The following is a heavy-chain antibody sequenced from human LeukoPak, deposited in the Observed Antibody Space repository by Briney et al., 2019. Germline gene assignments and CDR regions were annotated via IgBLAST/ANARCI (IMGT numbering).Heavy chain of an antibody. D-gene: IGHD5-18*01. CDR3: AKDQGIQLWLKYFQH. CDR1: GFIFSSYA. Sequence: GGSLRLSCAASGFIFSSYAMSWVRLAPGKGLEWISVISGSGGRTDYADSVKGRFTISRDNSKSTLYLQMNSLRAEDTAVYYCAKDQGIQLWLKYFQHWGQGTLVTVSS. V-gene: IGHV3-23*01. CDR2: ISGSGGRT. J-gene: IGHJ1*01.